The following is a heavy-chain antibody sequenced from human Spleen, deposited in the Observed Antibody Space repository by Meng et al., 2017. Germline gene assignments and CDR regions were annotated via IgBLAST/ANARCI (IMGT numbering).Heavy chain of an antibody. J-gene: IGHJ6*02. Sequence: GESLKISCTASGFTFGDYAMSWVRQAPGKGLEWVGFIRSKAYGGTTEYAASVKGRFTISRDDSKSIAYLQMNSLKTEDTVVYYCTRNLGGWHSYYGMDVWGQGTTVTVSS. V-gene: IGHV3-49*04. CDR2: IRSKAYGGTT. CDR1: GFTFGDYA. CDR3: TRNLGGWHSYYGMDV. D-gene: IGHD6-19*01.